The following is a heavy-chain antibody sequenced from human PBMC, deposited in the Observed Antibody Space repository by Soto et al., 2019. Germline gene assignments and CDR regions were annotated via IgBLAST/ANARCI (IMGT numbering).Heavy chain of an antibody. CDR2: IYYSGST. Sequence: QVQLQESGPGLVKPSETLSLTCTVSGGSISSYYWSWIRQPPGKGLEWIGYIYYSGSTNYNPSRKSRVTISVDTSKNQCSLKLSSVPAADTAVYYCAIDGRGDDYYYYMDVWGKGTTVTVSS. D-gene: IGHD3-16*01. J-gene: IGHJ6*03. CDR1: GGSISSYY. V-gene: IGHV4-59*01. CDR3: AIDGRGDDYYYYMDV.